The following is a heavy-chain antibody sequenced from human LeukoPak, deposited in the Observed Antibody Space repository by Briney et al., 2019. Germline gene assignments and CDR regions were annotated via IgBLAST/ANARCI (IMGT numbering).Heavy chain of an antibody. CDR3: ARESGTFDP. Sequence: GGSLRLSCAASGFTFSSYWMTWVRQAPGEGLEWVANIKQDGSDKHYGDSVKGRFTISRDNAENSLYLHMDSLRVEDTGVYFCARESGTFDPWGQGTLVTVSS. J-gene: IGHJ5*02. V-gene: IGHV3-7*04. CDR1: GFTFSSYW. CDR2: IKQDGSDK.